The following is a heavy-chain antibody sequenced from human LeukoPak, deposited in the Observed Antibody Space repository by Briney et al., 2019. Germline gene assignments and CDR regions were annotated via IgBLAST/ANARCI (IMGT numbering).Heavy chain of an antibody. CDR1: GGSLRNYY. CDR2: IYYSRST. D-gene: IGHD1-26*01. CDR3: ARALSGTYGLFQH. J-gene: IGHJ1*01. V-gene: IGHV4-59*01. Sequence: PSETLSLTCTVSGGSLRNYYWSWIRHPPGEGREGIGYIYYSRSTYYNPSLRSRVTISVDTSKNQFSLNLNPVTAADTAVYYCARALSGTYGLFQHWGQGTLATVSS.